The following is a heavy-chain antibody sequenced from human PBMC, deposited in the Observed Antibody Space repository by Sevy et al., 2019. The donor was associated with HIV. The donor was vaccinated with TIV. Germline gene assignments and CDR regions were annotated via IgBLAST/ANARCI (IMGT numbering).Heavy chain of an antibody. CDR1: GFTFDDYA. Sequence: GGSLRLSCAASGFTFDDYAMHWVRQAPGKGLEWVSGISWNSGSIGYADSVKGRFTISRDNAKNSLYLQMNSLRAEDTALYYCAKDTHPLAAAGTLFHYWGQGTLVTVSS. J-gene: IGHJ4*02. CDR2: ISWNSGSI. D-gene: IGHD6-13*01. CDR3: AKDTHPLAAAGTLFHY. V-gene: IGHV3-9*01.